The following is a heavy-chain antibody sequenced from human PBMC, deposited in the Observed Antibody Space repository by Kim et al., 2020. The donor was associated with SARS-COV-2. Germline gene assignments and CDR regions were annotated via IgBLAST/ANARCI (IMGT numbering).Heavy chain of an antibody. CDR3: ARDFGY. CDR2: SSSYT. Sequence: SSSYTSYADSVKGRFTISRDNVENSLYLQMNSLRAEATAVDYCARDFGYWGQGTLVTVSS. V-gene: IGHV3-21*01. J-gene: IGHJ4*02. D-gene: IGHD3-10*01.